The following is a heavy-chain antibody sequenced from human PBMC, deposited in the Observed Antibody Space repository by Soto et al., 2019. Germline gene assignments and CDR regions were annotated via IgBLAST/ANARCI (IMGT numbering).Heavy chain of an antibody. CDR1: GFTFSGYG. V-gene: IGHV3-33*01. Sequence: PGGSLRLSCAASGFTFSGYGMHWVRQAPGKGLEWVAVIWYDGSNKYYADSVKGRFTTSRDNSKNTLYLQMNSLRAEDTAVYYCARVLRYFDWLFDFDYWGQGTLVTVSS. CDR3: ARVLRYFDWLFDFDY. CDR2: IWYDGSNK. J-gene: IGHJ4*02. D-gene: IGHD3-9*01.